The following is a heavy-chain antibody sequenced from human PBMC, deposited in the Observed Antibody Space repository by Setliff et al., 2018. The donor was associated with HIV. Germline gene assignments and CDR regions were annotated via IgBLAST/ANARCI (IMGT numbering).Heavy chain of an antibody. J-gene: IGHJ4*02. D-gene: IGHD3-16*01. CDR1: GFTFDDYA. CDR2: ISDDGTST. V-gene: IGHV3-74*01. CDR3: ASHSFGISPPGKD. Sequence: AGGSLRLSCAASGFTFDDYAMHWVRQAPGKGLEWVSHISDDGTSTSYADSVKGRFIMSRDIAKKAVYLHMSSLSVEDTAIYYCASHSFGISPPGKDWGQGTLVTVSS.